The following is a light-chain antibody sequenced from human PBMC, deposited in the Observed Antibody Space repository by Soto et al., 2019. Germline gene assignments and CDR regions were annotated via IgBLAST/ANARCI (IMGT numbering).Light chain of an antibody. CDR2: RTS. CDR1: QSISSN. J-gene: IGKJ4*01. Sequence: EIVMTQSPATLYVSPGERATLSCRASQSISSNLAWYQQKPGQAPRLLMFRTSSRATGFPARFSGSGSGTEFSLTISSLQSEEFGVYYCQQYNNWPRATFGGGTKVEIK. CDR3: QQYNNWPRAT. V-gene: IGKV3-15*01.